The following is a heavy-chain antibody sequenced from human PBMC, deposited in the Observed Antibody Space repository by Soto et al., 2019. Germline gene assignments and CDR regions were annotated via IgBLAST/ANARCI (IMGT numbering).Heavy chain of an antibody. D-gene: IGHD3-22*01. CDR3: ARVIARHYYDSRKVLSGMYV. Sequence: QVQLVQSGAEVKKPGSSVKVSCKASGGTFSSYAISWVRQAPGQGLEWMGGIIPIFGTANYAQKFQGRVTITADESTSTAYMAVSSLRYEETVVYYCARVIARHYYDSRKVLSGMYVLGQGTTVTVSS. V-gene: IGHV1-69*01. CDR1: GGTFSSYA. CDR2: IIPIFGTA. J-gene: IGHJ6*02.